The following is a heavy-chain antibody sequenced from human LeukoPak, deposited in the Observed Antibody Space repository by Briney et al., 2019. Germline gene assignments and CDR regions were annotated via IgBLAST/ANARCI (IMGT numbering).Heavy chain of an antibody. Sequence: SETLSLTCTVSGGSISSYYWSWIRQPPGKGLEWIGYIYYSGSTNYNPSLKSRVTISVDTSKNQFSLKLSSVTAADTAVYYCARDADRDLYWFDPWGQGTLVTVSS. CDR3: ARDADRDLYWFDP. CDR2: IYYSGST. V-gene: IGHV4-59*12. CDR1: GGSISSYY. D-gene: IGHD1-14*01. J-gene: IGHJ5*02.